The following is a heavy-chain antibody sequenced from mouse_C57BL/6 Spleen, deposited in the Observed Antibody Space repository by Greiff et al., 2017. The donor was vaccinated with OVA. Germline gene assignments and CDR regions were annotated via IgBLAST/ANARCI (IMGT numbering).Heavy chain of an antibody. Sequence: QVQLQQSGPELVKPGASVKISCKASGYAFSSSWMNWVKQRPGKGLEWIGRIYPGDGDPNYNGKFKGKATLTADKSSSTAYLQLSSLTSEDSAVYFCARRYYYGSLWYFDVWGTGTTVTVSS. D-gene: IGHD1-1*01. CDR2: IYPGDGDP. CDR3: ARRYYYGSLWYFDV. V-gene: IGHV1-82*01. CDR1: GYAFSSSW. J-gene: IGHJ1*03.